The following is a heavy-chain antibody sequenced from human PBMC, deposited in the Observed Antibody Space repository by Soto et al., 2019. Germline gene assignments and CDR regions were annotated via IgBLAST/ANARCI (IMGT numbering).Heavy chain of an antibody. CDR1: GFTFSSYA. J-gene: IGHJ4*02. Sequence: GGSLRLSCAASGFTFSSYAMSWVRQAPGKGLEWVSAISGSGGSTYYADSVKGRFTISRDNSKNTLYLQMNSLRAEDTAVYYCAKDRRGKYSSSAAGGFDYWGQGTLVTVSS. CDR3: AKDRRGKYSSSAAGGFDY. CDR2: ISGSGGST. D-gene: IGHD6-6*01. V-gene: IGHV3-23*01.